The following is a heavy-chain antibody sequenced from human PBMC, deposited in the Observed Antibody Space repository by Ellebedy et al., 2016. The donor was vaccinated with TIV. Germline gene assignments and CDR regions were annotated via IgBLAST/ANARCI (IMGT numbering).Heavy chain of an antibody. CDR2: LWYDGSRE. CDR3: ASERSGYDFDY. Sequence: GESLKISCAASGFTFSIYGMHWVRQAPGKGLEWVAVLWYDGSREYYADSVKGRFTVSRDNSKNTLFLQMNSLRTEDTAVYYFASERSGYDFDYWGQGTLVTVSA. D-gene: IGHD5-12*01. CDR1: GFTFSIYG. V-gene: IGHV3-33*01. J-gene: IGHJ4*02.